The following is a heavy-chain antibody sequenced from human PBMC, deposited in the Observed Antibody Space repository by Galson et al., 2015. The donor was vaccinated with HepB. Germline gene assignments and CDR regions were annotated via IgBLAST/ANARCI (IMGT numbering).Heavy chain of an antibody. CDR3: AKDIRGVGATL. J-gene: IGHJ4*02. D-gene: IGHD1-26*01. CDR1: GFTFSSYA. Sequence: SLRLSCAASGFTFSSYAMSWVRQAQGKGLEWVSAISGSGGSTYYADSVKGRFTISRDNSKNTLYLQMNSLRAEDTAVYYCAKDIRGVGATLWGQGTLVTVSS. CDR2: ISGSGGST. V-gene: IGHV3-23*01.